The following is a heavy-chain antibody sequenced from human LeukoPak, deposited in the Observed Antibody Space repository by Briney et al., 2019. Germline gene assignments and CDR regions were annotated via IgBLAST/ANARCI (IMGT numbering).Heavy chain of an antibody. CDR3: ARDRVLRYFDWLNWFDP. CDR1: GYTFTSYD. J-gene: IGHJ5*02. Sequence: ASVKVSCKASGYTFTSYDINWVRQAPGQGLEWMGRIIPILGIANYAQKFQGRVTITANKSTSTAYMELSSLRSEDTAVYYCARDRVLRYFDWLNWFDPWGQGTLVTVSS. V-gene: IGHV1-69*10. CDR2: IIPILGIA. D-gene: IGHD3-9*01.